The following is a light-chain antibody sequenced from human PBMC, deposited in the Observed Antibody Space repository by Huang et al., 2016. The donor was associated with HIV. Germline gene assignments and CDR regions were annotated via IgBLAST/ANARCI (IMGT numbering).Light chain of an antibody. J-gene: IGKJ1*01. CDR1: QGISNS. CDR2: AAS. Sequence: DIQMTQSLSSLSAFVGDRVTFTCRASQGISNSLAWYQQKPGKAPKLLLDAASRLENGVPSRFNGSGSGSDYTLTSNTLQPEDFATYHCQQYYSTPTFGRGTKVEVK. CDR3: QQYYSTPT. V-gene: IGKV1-NL1*01.